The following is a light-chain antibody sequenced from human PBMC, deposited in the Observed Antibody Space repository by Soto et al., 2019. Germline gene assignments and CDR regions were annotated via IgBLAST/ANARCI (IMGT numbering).Light chain of an antibody. CDR2: AAS. Sequence: DIQMTQYPSSVSASVGDRVTITCRAGQDISRWLAWYQQQPGKAPKLLIYAASSLEGGVPSRFSGSGSGTDFTLTITSLQPEDFATYYCQQYSSIPHTFGGGTKVDI. V-gene: IGKV1-12*01. J-gene: IGKJ4*01. CDR3: QQYSSIPHT. CDR1: QDISRW.